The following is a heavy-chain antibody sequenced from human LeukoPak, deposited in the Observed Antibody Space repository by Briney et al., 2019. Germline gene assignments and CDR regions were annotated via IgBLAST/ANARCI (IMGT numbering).Heavy chain of an antibody. CDR3: AREFGGSASGAGY. CDR2: MSVSSGLI. V-gene: IGHV3-21*01. J-gene: IGHJ4*02. Sequence: KPGGSLRLSCAASGFTFSFYSMNWVRQAPGKGLEWVSSMSVSSGLISSAYSVKGRFTVSRDNAKNSLYLQMNSLRAEDTAVYYCAREFGGSASGAGYWGQGTLVTVSS. D-gene: IGHD3-10*01. CDR1: GFTFSFYS.